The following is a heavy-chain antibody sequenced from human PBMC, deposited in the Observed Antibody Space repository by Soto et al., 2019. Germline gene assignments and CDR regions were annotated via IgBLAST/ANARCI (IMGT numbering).Heavy chain of an antibody. D-gene: IGHD2-2*02. CDR1: GFTSWDYD. CDR3: VREGRSSTSCNTGCAFDI. CDR2: ISRSGNTM. V-gene: IGHV3-11*01. J-gene: IGHJ3*02. Sequence: GGSLRLSCAASGFTSWDYDMSWIRQAPGKGLEWVSYISRSGNTMYYGDYVKGRFTISRDNAENSVFLQMISRRAEDTAVYYCVREGRSSTSCNTGCAFDIWGQGTMVTVSS.